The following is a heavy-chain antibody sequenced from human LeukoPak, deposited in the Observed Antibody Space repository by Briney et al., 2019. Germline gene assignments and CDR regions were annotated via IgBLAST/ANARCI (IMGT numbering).Heavy chain of an antibody. D-gene: IGHD3-3*01. Sequence: PGGSLRLSCAASGFTFSSYWMHWVRQVPGKGLVWVSRINSDGSNTSYADSVKGRFTISRDNAKNTLYLQMNSLRAEDTAVYYCAREFFGVDLFSWGQGTLVTVSS. V-gene: IGHV3-74*01. CDR1: GFTFSSYW. CDR3: AREFFGVDLFS. CDR2: INSDGSNT. J-gene: IGHJ5*02.